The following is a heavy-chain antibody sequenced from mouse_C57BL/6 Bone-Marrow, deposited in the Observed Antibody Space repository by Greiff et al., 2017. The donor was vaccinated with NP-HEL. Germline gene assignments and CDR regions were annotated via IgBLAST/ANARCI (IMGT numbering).Heavy chain of an antibody. Sequence: QVQLQQSGAELVRPGTSVKVSCKASGYAFTNYLIEWVKQRPGQGLEWIGVINPGSGGTNYNEKFKGKATLTADKSSSTAYMQLSSLTSEDSAVYFCARDYDGSYWGQGTTLTVSS. CDR2: INPGSGGT. D-gene: IGHD2-3*01. CDR1: GYAFTNYL. CDR3: ARDYDGSY. J-gene: IGHJ2*01. V-gene: IGHV1-54*01.